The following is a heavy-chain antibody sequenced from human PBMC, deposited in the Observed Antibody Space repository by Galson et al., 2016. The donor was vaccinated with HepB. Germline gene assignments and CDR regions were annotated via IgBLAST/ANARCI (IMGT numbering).Heavy chain of an antibody. D-gene: IGHD4-23*01. Sequence: SLRLSCADSRFTFSSYWMHWVRQVPGKGPVWVSVISGDASGTRYADSVKGRFTISRDNTKNTLYLQMNSLRADDTAVYYCVSPLHNDGNSGMAFDILGQGTMVTVSS. CDR3: VSPLHNDGNSGMAFDI. J-gene: IGHJ3*02. CDR1: RFTFSSYW. CDR2: ISGDASGT. V-gene: IGHV3-74*01.